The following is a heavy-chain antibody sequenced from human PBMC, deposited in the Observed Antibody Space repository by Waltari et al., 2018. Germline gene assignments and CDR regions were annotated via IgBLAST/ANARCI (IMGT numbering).Heavy chain of an antibody. CDR3: WRRGGGYGGSLDY. V-gene: IGHV4-4*01. Sequence: QVQLQESGPGLVKPSGTLSLTCAVSGGSISSSNWWSWVRQPPGKGLEWIGEIYHSRSTNHNPSLKSRVTISGKKSKNPFSRKLSPVTAADTAVDCGWRRGGGYGGSLDYWGQGTLVTVSS. D-gene: IGHD5-18*01. CDR1: GGSISSSNW. CDR2: IYHSRST. J-gene: IGHJ4*02.